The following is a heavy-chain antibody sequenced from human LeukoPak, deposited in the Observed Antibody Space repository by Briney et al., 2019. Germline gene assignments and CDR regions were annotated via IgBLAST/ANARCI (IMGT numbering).Heavy chain of an antibody. D-gene: IGHD6-13*01. Sequence: GGSLRLSCAASGFTFRSYWMSWVRQAPGKGLEWVATIKQDGSGKYYVDSVKGRFTISRVNAKNSVYLQMNSLRAEDTAVYYCARAWGVYSSSWYHQYDNWGQGTLVTVSS. CDR1: GFTFRSYW. CDR2: IKQDGSGK. J-gene: IGHJ4*02. V-gene: IGHV3-7*01. CDR3: ARAWGVYSSSWYHQYDN.